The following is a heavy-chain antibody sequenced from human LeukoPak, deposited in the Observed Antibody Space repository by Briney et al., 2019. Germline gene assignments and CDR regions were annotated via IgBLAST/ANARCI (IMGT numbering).Heavy chain of an antibody. CDR3: ARGSYYYGSGVFDY. CDR1: GGSISSSSYY. Sequence: SETLSLTCTVSGGSISSSSYYWGWIRQPPGKGLEWIAYIYFSGSTYYNPSLKSRVTISVDTSKNQFSLKLSSVTAADTAVYYCARGSYYYGSGVFDYWGQGTLVTVSS. V-gene: IGHV4-39*07. D-gene: IGHD3-10*01. J-gene: IGHJ4*02. CDR2: IYFSGST.